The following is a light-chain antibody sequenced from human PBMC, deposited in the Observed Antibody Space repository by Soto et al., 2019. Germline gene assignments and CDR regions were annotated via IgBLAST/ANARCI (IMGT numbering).Light chain of an antibody. CDR1: ESVTVNS. CDR2: AAS. Sequence: EILLTQSPSTLSLSPGEGVTLSCRASESVTVNSLACYQQKHVQAPSLLIYAASTRAAAVPASFTGSGSGTEFVLTISRLEPEDFGAYYCQQYGDSPLTSGPGTKVDIK. V-gene: IGKV3-20*01. J-gene: IGKJ3*01. CDR3: QQYGDSPLT.